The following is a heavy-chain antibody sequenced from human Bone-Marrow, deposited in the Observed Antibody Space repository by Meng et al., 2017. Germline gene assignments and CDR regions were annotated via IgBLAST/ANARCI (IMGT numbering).Heavy chain of an antibody. V-gene: IGHV1-2*02. CDR3: ARDEDISAAGKLFGDY. CDR2: INPKSGDT. Sequence: QVQLVQSGSGLSQPGASVKVSCKASGNTLTSYAINWLRQAPGQGLEWMGWINPKSGDTHYAQRFQGRVTMTGDTSISTAYMELSGLRSDDTAMYYCARDEDISAAGKLFGDYWGQGTLVTVSS. J-gene: IGHJ4*02. CDR1: GNTLTSYA. D-gene: IGHD6-13*01.